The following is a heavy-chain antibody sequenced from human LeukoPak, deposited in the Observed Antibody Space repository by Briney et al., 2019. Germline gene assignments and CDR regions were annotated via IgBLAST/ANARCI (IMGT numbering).Heavy chain of an antibody. CDR2: ISSSGSTI. D-gene: IGHD3-10*02. CDR1: GVTFSSYE. V-gene: IGHV3-48*03. Sequence: PGGSLRLSCAASGVTFSSYEMNWVRQAPGKGMEWDSYISSSGSTIYYADSVKGRLTISRDNAKNSLYLQMNSLRAEDTAVYYCAELGITMIGGVWGKGTTVTISS. CDR3: AELGITMIGGV. J-gene: IGHJ6*04.